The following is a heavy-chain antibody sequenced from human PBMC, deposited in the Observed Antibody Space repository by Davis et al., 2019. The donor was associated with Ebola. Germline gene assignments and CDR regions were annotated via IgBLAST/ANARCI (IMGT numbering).Heavy chain of an antibody. Sequence: SETLSLTCTVSGDSISGYYWSWIRQTPGKGLEWIGYIYYSGRAEYNPPLQSRVTISVDTSENRFSLKLTSVTPADTAVYYCARGDSYYDPSGYYAGPEAPDHWGQGTLVSVSS. J-gene: IGHJ4*02. D-gene: IGHD3-22*01. CDR3: ARGDSYYDPSGYYAGPEAPDH. CDR2: IYYSGRA. CDR1: GDSISGYY. V-gene: IGHV4-59*01.